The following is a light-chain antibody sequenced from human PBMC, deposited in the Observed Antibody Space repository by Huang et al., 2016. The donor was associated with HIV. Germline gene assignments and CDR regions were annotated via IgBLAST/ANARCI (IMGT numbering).Light chain of an antibody. V-gene: IGKV4-1*01. Sequence: DIEMTQSPDSLTVSLGARAIINCKSSQAVLKNSNKKNYLAWYQQRPGQPPKVLIYWASSRESGVPDRFSGSGSGTDFNLTISSLQPEDLVVYYCQQYYSPPYTFGQGTRLEI. CDR2: WAS. CDR1: QAVLKNSNKKNY. CDR3: QQYYSPPYT. J-gene: IGKJ2*01.